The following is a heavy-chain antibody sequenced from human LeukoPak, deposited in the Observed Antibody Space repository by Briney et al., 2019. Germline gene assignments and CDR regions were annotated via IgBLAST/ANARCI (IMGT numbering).Heavy chain of an antibody. V-gene: IGHV3-72*01. CDR1: GFTFGDHC. CDR3: ARGASSINPDYYHAFDV. J-gene: IGHJ6*02. CDR2: TRNKANGYTT. D-gene: IGHD3-22*01. Sequence: PGGSLRLSCAASGFTFGDHCMDWVRQAPGKGLEWVGRTRNKANGYTTEYAASVKGRFTISRDDSDNSLYLQMSSLKTEDTAVYYCARGASSINPDYYHAFDVWGQGTTVTVSS.